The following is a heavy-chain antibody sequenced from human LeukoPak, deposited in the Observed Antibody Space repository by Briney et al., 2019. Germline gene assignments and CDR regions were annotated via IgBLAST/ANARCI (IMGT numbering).Heavy chain of an antibody. V-gene: IGHV4-59*01. CDR2: IYYSGST. J-gene: IGHJ4*02. CDR1: VGSISRYY. D-gene: IGHD3-22*01. CDR3: GRGADYYDSSGYAY. Sequence: ETLSLTCAVCVGSISRYYWRWIRHPPGRGREWIGDIYYSGSTNYNPSLKGRGNIPVGKSKNQFSLKVRSSTAGGTGRDFGGRGADYYDSSGYAYWGPGTLVTVSS.